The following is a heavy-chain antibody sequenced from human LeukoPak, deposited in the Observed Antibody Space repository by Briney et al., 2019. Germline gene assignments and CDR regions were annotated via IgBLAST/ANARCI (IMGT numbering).Heavy chain of an antibody. J-gene: IGHJ5*02. Sequence: KSSETLSLTCAVYGGSFSGYYWSWIRQPPGKGLEWIGEINHSGSTNYNPSLKSRVTISVDTSKNQFSLKLSSVTAADTAVYYCARVRLYTHPLVGQQLVLARRHWFDPWGQGTLVTVSS. V-gene: IGHV4-34*01. D-gene: IGHD6-13*01. CDR1: GGSFSGYY. CDR2: INHSGST. CDR3: ARVRLYTHPLVGQQLVLARRHWFDP.